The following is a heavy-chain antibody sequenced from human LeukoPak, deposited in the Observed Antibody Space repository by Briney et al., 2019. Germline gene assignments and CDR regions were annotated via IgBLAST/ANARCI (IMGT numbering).Heavy chain of an antibody. V-gene: IGHV1-24*01. J-gene: IGHJ4*02. CDR1: GYTLTELS. CDR3: ATLSRPYYDYVWGSYGY. CDR2: FDPEDGET. Sequence: GASVKVSYKVSGYTLTELSMHWVRQAPGKGLEWMGGFDPEDGETIYAQKFQGRVTMTEDTSTDTAYMELSSLRSEDTAVYYCATLSRPYYDYVWGSYGYWGQGTLVTVSS. D-gene: IGHD3-16*01.